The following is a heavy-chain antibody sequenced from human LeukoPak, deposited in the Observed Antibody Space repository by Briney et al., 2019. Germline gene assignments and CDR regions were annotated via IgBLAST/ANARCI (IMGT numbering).Heavy chain of an antibody. CDR1: GFTFSSYE. Sequence: GGSLRPSCAASGFTFSSYEMNWVRQAPGKGLEWVSYISSSGSTIYYADSVKGRFTISRDNAKNSLYLQMNSLRAEDTAVYYCARDLPRGGSYYFDYWGQGTLVTVSS. CDR3: ARDLPRGGSYYFDY. CDR2: ISSSGSTI. J-gene: IGHJ4*02. D-gene: IGHD3-16*01. V-gene: IGHV3-48*03.